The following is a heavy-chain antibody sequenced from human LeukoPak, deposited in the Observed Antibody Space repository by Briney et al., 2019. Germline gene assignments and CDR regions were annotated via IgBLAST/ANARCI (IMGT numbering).Heavy chain of an antibody. CDR1: GFTFSSYA. CDR2: ISGSGGST. Sequence: GGSLRLSCAASGFTFSSYAVSWVRQAPGKGLEWVSAISGSGGSTYYADSVKGRFTISRDNSKNTLYLQMNSLRAEDTAVYYCAKDLYPVYYYDSSGYRFDYWGQGTLVTVSS. D-gene: IGHD3-22*01. CDR3: AKDLYPVYYYDSSGYRFDY. J-gene: IGHJ4*02. V-gene: IGHV3-23*01.